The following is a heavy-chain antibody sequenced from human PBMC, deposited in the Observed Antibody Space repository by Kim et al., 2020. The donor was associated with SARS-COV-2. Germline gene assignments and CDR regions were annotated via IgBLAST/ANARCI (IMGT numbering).Heavy chain of an antibody. Sequence: SVKVSCKASGGTFSSYAISWVRQAPGQGLEWMGGIIPIFGTANYAQKFQGRVTITADESTSTAYMELSSLRSEDTAVYYCARDKKGGYSYEVWFDPWGQGTLVTVSS. CDR2: IIPIFGTA. CDR1: GGTFSSYA. CDR3: ARDKKGGYSYEVWFDP. D-gene: IGHD5-18*01. V-gene: IGHV1-69*13. J-gene: IGHJ5*02.